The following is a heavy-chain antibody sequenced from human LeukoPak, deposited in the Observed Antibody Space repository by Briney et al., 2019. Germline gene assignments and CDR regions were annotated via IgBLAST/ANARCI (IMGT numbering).Heavy chain of an antibody. D-gene: IGHD4-23*01. Sequence: SETLSLTCTVSGGSISTSYWNWVRQPPGKGLEWIGYILYSGSTNYNPSLESRVTISVDTSKNQFSLKLTSVTAADTAVYYCAKVEPTNRGAQMTTVVIGAFDIWGQGTMVTVSS. CDR2: ILYSGST. J-gene: IGHJ3*02. V-gene: IGHV4-59*01. CDR3: AKVEPTNRGAQMTTVVIGAFDI. CDR1: GGSISTSY.